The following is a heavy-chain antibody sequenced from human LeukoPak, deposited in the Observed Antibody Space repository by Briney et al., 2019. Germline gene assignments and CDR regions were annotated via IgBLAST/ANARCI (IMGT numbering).Heavy chain of an antibody. V-gene: IGHV4-34*01. CDR2: INHSGST. CDR3: ARGPDDYGDYVFRPPQGFDY. D-gene: IGHD4-17*01. CDR1: GGSISSCY. Sequence: SETLSLTCTVSGGSISSCYWSWIRQPPAKGLEWIGEINHSGSTNYNPSLKSRVTISVDASKNQFSLKLSSVTAADTAVYYCARGPDDYGDYVFRPPQGFDYWGQGTLVTVSS. J-gene: IGHJ4*02.